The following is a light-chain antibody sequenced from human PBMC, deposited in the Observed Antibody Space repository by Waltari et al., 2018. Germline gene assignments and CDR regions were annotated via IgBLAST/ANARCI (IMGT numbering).Light chain of an antibody. J-gene: IGKJ2*01. V-gene: IGKV1-9*01. CDR3: QQLNSFPYT. CDR2: AAS. CDR1: QGISSY. Sequence: DIQLTQSPSFLSASVGDRVTTTCRASQGISSYFAWYQQQPGEAPKLLISAASTLQSGVPSRFSGSGSGTEFTLTIRSLQPEDFATYYCQQLNSFPYTFGQGTKLDIK.